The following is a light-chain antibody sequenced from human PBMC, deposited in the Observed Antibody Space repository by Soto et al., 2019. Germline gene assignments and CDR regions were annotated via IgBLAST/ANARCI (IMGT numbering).Light chain of an antibody. CDR3: QSLGTSIQV. J-gene: IGLJ3*02. CDR2: INYDDNH. Sequence: QSVLTQSTSASASLGASVKLTCTLSSGYSTFAIAWPQQQSEKGPRFLMKINYDDNHSKGDGFFDRFSGSSSGAERHLTISSLKSADVADYYCQSLGTSIQVFGGGTKVTVL. CDR1: SGYSTFA. V-gene: IGLV4-69*01.